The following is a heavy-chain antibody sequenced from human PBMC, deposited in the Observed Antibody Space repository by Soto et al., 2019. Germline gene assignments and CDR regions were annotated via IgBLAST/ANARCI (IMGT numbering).Heavy chain of an antibody. CDR1: GSAITRYY. CDR2: INPGGGSA. D-gene: IGHD6-19*01. V-gene: IGHV1-46*01. Sequence: QVDLVQSGAEVKKPGASVTISCKASGSAITRYYIHWVRQAPGRGLEWMGIINPGGGSASYAQKFQDRVTIDKDTSTGTVYMDLRSLRAEDTAVYYFARETSGWSLNGLDVW. J-gene: IGHJ6*01. CDR3: ARETSGWSLNGLDV.